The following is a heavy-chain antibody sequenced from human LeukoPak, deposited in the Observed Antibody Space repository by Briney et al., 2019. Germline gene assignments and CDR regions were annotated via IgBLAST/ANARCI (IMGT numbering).Heavy chain of an antibody. CDR3: ARRIYHYYGSGSFGG. J-gene: IGHJ4*02. Sequence: SETLSLTCTVSGYSISSGDYWGWIRQPPGKGLEWIGNIYQNGRTYYNPSLKSRVTISVDTSKNQFSLKLSSVTAADTAVYYCARRIYHYYGSGSFGGWGQGTLVTVSS. CDR2: IYQNGRT. V-gene: IGHV4-38-2*02. D-gene: IGHD3-10*01. CDR1: GYSISSGDY.